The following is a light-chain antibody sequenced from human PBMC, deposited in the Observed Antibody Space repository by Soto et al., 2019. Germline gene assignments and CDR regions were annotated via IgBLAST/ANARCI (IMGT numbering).Light chain of an antibody. CDR1: QSVSNNY. CDR3: QQRSSWPLT. Sequence: MVRRKALGTLSRSASERATLSCRVFQSVSNNYFAWYQQKPGQAPRLLIYGASNRASGIPDRFSGSGSGTDFTLTISSLEPEDFAVYFCQQRSSWPLTFGGGTEVDI. J-gene: IGKJ4*02. CDR2: GAS. V-gene: IGKV3D-20*02.